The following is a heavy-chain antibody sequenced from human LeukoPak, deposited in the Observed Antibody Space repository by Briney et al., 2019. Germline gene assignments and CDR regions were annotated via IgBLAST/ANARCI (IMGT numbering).Heavy chain of an antibody. CDR2: IRYDGSNK. V-gene: IGHV3-30*02. Sequence: GGSLRLSCAASGFTFSSYGMHWVRQAPGKGLEWVAFIRYDGSNKYYADSVKGRFTISRDNSKNTLYLQMNSLRAEDTAVYYCAKDLRYDSSGYQYYFDYWGQGTLVTVSS. CDR1: GFTFSSYG. CDR3: AKDLRYDSSGYQYYFDY. D-gene: IGHD3-22*01. J-gene: IGHJ4*02.